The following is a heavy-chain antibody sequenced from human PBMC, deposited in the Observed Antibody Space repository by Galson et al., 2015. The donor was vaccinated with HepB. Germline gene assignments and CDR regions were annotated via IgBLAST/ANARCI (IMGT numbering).Heavy chain of an antibody. V-gene: IGHV5-51*01. CDR2: IYPGDSDT. D-gene: IGHD2-2*01. CDR3: ARHRLPNCSSTSCYVGALGY. J-gene: IGHJ4*02. CDR1: GYSFTSYW. Sequence: QSGAEVKKPGESLKISCKGSGYSFTSYWIGWVRQMPGKGLEWMGIIYPGDSDTRYSPSFQGQVTISADKSISTAYLQWSSLKASDTAMYYCARHRLPNCSSTSCYVGALGYWGQGTLVAVSS.